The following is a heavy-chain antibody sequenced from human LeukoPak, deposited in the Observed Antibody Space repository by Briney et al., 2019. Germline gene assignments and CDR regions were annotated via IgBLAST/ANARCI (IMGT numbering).Heavy chain of an antibody. V-gene: IGHV3-30*18. CDR1: GFTFSSYG. D-gene: IGHD6-13*01. J-gene: IGHJ4*02. CDR2: ISYDGSNK. CDR3: AKDIFRVWQQLGEYFDY. Sequence: GSLRLSCAASGFTFSSYGMHWVRQAPGKGLEWVAVISYDGSNKYYADSVKGRFTISRDNSKNTLYLQMNSLRAEDTAVYYCAKDIFRVWQQLGEYFDYWGQGTLVTVSS.